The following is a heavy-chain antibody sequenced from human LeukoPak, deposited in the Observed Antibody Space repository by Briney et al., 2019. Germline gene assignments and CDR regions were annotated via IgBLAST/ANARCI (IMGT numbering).Heavy chain of an antibody. V-gene: IGHV3-23*01. J-gene: IGHJ4*02. D-gene: IGHD6-13*01. CDR3: AKDLKFIAAAGTLYY. CDR2: ISGSGGST. CDR1: GFTFSSYG. Sequence: SGGSLRLSCAASGFTFSSYGMSWVRQAPGKGLEWVTAISGSGGSTYYADSVKGRFTISRDNSKNTLYLQMNSLRAEDTAVYYCAKDLKFIAAAGTLYYWGQGTLVTVSS.